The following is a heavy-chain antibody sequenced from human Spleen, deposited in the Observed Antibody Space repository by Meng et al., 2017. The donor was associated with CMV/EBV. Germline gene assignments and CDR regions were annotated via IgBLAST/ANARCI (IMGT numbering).Heavy chain of an antibody. V-gene: IGHV3-21*06. CDR3: VRGGDFRYGMDV. J-gene: IGHJ6*02. CDR2: ISSRVNYM. CDR1: GFTFGDDT. Sequence: GESLKISCAASGFTFGDDTMNWVRQAPGKGLEWVSSISSRVNYMYYADSVKGRFIISRDSAKNSVSLQMNSLSAEDTAIYYCVRGGDFRYGMDVWGQGTTVTVSS. D-gene: IGHD3-3*01.